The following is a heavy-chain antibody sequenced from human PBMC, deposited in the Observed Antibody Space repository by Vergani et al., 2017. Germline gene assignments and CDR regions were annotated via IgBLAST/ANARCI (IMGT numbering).Heavy chain of an antibody. Sequence: QVQLVQSGAEVKKPGASVKVSCKASGYTFTSYGISWVRQAPGQGLEWMGWISAYIGNTNYAQKLQGRVTMTTDTSTSTAYMELRSLRSDDTAVYYCARGRIAARPYYYYYYMDVWGKGTTVTVSS. J-gene: IGHJ6*03. CDR3: ARGRIAARPYYYYYYMDV. CDR2: ISAYIGNT. D-gene: IGHD6-6*01. V-gene: IGHV1-18*01. CDR1: GYTFTSYG.